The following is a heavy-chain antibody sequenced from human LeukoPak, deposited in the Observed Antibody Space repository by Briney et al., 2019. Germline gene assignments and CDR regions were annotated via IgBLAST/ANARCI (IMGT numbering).Heavy chain of an antibody. V-gene: IGHV1-2*06. CDR2: INPNSGGT. CDR1: GYTFTGYY. D-gene: IGHD2-2*01. CDR3: AGRLGYCSSRNCPSP. Sequence: ASVKVSCKAFGYTFTGYYIHWVRQAPGQGLEWMGRINPNSGGTDYAQKFQGRVTMTRDTSISTAYMELSRLRSDDTAVYYCAGRLGYCSSRNCPSPWGQGTMVTVSS. J-gene: IGHJ3*01.